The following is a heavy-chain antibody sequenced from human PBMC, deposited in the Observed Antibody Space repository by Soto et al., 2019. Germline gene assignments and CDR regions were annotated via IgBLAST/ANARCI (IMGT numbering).Heavy chain of an antibody. J-gene: IGHJ5*02. D-gene: IGHD2-2*01. CDR2: ISGSGGST. CDR3: AKGDIVLVPAAFDP. Sequence: PGGSLRLSCAASGFTFSSYAISWVRQAPGKGLEWVSAISGSGGSTYYADSVKGRFTISRDNSKNTLYLQMNSLRAEDTAVYYWAKGDIVLVPAAFDPWGQGTLVTVSS. CDR1: GFTFSSYA. V-gene: IGHV3-23*01.